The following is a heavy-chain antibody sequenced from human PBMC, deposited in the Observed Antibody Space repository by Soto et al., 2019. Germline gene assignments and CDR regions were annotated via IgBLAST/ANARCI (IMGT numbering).Heavy chain of an antibody. Sequence: PGGSLRLSCAASGFTFSSYEMNWVRQAPGKGLEWVSYISSSGSTIYYADSVKGRFTISRDNAKNSLYLQMNSLRAEDTAVYYCAREGSDSGHVSPTDYWGQGTLVTVSS. V-gene: IGHV3-48*03. D-gene: IGHD5-12*01. CDR1: GFTFSSYE. CDR3: AREGSDSGHVSPTDY. CDR2: ISSSGSTI. J-gene: IGHJ4*02.